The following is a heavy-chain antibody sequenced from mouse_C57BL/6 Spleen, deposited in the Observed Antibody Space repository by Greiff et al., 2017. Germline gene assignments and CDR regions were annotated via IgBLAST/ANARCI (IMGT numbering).Heavy chain of an antibody. CDR1: GYTFTSYW. CDR2: IYPSDSET. Sequence: VKLQQPGAELVRPGSSVKLSCKASGYTFTSYWMDWVKQRPGQGLEWIGNIYPSDSETHYNQKFKDKATLTVDKSSSTAYMQLSSLTSEDSAVYYCARMDGYYRAWFAYWGQGTLVTVSA. D-gene: IGHD2-3*01. V-gene: IGHV1-61*01. CDR3: ARMDGYYRAWFAY. J-gene: IGHJ3*01.